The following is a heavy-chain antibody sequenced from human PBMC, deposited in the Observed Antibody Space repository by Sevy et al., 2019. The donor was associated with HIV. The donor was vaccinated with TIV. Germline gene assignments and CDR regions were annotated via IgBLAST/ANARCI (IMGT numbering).Heavy chain of an antibody. CDR1: GDSIIDYY. CDR3: ARDISGYSSGWYPYYHYYGIDV. V-gene: IGHV4-59*01. D-gene: IGHD6-19*01. J-gene: IGHJ6*02. Sequence: SETLSLTCTVSGDSIIDYYWSWIRQPPGKGLEWIGYIHNRGRYNYNPSLKSRVTISGDVSKNQFSLKLSSVTAADTAVYYCARDISGYSSGWYPYYHYYGIDVWGQGTTVTVSS. CDR2: IHNRGRY.